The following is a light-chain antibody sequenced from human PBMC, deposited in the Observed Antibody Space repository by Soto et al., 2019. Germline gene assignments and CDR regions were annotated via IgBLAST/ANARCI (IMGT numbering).Light chain of an antibody. Sequence: DVQMTQSPSSLSASVGDRVTITCRASQDINSYLAWYQQKPGNAPKSLIYAASSLQTGVPSRFSGSESGTDFTLTISNLQPEDSATYYCQQYNIYPLTFGGGTKVE. CDR2: AAS. CDR3: QQYNIYPLT. J-gene: IGKJ4*01. V-gene: IGKV1D-16*01. CDR1: QDINSY.